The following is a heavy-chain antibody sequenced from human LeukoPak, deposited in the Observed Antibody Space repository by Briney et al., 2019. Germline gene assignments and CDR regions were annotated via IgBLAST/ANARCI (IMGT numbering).Heavy chain of an antibody. Sequence: GGSLRLSCVASGFTFSSYSMNWVRQAPGKGLEWVSSISSSSSYKYYTDSVKGRFTISRDNAKNSLHLQMNSLRAEDTAVYYCARSAAGTYYWGQGTLATVSS. CDR3: ARSAAGTYY. V-gene: IGHV3-21*01. J-gene: IGHJ4*02. CDR2: ISSSSSYK. CDR1: GFTFSSYS. D-gene: IGHD1-1*01.